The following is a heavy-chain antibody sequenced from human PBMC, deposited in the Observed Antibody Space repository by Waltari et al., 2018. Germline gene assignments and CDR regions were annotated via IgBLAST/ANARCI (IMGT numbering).Heavy chain of an antibody. J-gene: IGHJ5*02. CDR3: ARHAADYGDYVGGWWFDP. Sequence: QVQLQESGPGLVKPSETLSLTCAVPGYSISSGYYWGWIRPPPGKGLEWIGSIYHSGSTYYNPSLKSRVTISVDTSKNQFSLKLSSVTAADTAVYYCARHAADYGDYVGGWWFDPWGQGTLVTVSS. D-gene: IGHD4-17*01. CDR1: GYSISSGYY. CDR2: IYHSGST. V-gene: IGHV4-38-2*01.